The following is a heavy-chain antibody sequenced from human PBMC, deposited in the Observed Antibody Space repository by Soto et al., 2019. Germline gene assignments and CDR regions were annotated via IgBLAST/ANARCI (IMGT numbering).Heavy chain of an antibody. CDR1: GGSISSGDYY. CDR3: ARREIEGLIDC. J-gene: IGHJ4*02. Sequence: SETLSLTCTVSGGSISSGDYYWSWIRQPPGKGLEWIGYIYYSGTTSYRPSLRGRIMVSVDTSQNQFSLKLTSVTAVDTAVYYCARREIEGLIDCWGQGTLVTVSS. V-gene: IGHV4-30-4*01. D-gene: IGHD1-26*01. CDR2: IYYSGTT.